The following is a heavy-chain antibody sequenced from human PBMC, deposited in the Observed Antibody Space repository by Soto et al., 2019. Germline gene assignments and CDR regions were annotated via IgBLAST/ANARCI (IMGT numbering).Heavy chain of an antibody. D-gene: IGHD2-2*01. CDR2: IYYRGTT. CDR1: GVSTSNHY. CDR3: ARGGGSPYHDHEFDY. Sequence: QVQLQESGPGLVKPSETLSLTCSVSGVSTSNHYWTWIRKPPGQGPEWIGCIYYRGTTNYNASFNSRVTISVDTAQNQFSLKLPSVTTADTAVYYCARGGGSPYHDHEFDYWGQGILVTVSS. V-gene: IGHV4-59*11. J-gene: IGHJ4*02.